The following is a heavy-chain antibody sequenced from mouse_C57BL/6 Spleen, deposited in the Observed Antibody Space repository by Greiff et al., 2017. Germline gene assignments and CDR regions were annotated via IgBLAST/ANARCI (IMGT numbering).Heavy chain of an antibody. J-gene: IGHJ3*01. CDR1: GYTFTSYW. V-gene: IGHV1-69*01. D-gene: IGHD2-3*01. Sequence: QVQLQQPGAELVMPGASVKLSCKASGYTFTSYWMHWVKQRPGQGLEWIGEIDPSDSYTNYNQKFKGKSTLTVDKSSSTAYMQLSSLTSEDSAVYYCASPDGYSFAYWGQETLVTVSA. CDR3: ASPDGYSFAY. CDR2: IDPSDSYT.